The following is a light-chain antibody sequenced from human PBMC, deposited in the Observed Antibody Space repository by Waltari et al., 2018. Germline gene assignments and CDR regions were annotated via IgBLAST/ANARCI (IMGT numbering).Light chain of an antibody. J-gene: IGKJ2*03. CDR1: QSLLHSNGYKY. Sequence: DIVITQSPLSLPVTPGEPASISCRSSQSLLHSNGYKYLVWYLQKPGQSPQLLIYLGSYRASGVPDRFSGSGSGTDFTLKISRVEAEDVGVYYCMQGLQSPNSFGQGTKLEIK. CDR2: LGS. CDR3: MQGLQSPNS. V-gene: IGKV2-28*01.